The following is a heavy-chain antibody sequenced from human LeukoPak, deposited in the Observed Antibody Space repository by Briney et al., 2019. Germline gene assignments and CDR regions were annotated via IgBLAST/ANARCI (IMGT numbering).Heavy chain of an antibody. CDR2: ISGSGVST. J-gene: IGHJ3*02. V-gene: IGHV3-23*01. Sequence: GGSLRLSCAASGFTFSSYAMNWVRQAPGKGLEWVSGISGSGVSTYYADSVKGRFTFSRDNSKNTLYLQMNSLRAEDTAPYYCAKDRFYSGSPRAFDMWGRGTMVTVSS. CDR3: AKDRFYSGSPRAFDM. CDR1: GFTFSSYA. D-gene: IGHD1-26*01.